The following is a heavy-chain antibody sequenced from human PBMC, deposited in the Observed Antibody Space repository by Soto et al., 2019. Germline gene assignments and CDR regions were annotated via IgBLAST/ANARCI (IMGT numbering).Heavy chain of an antibody. J-gene: IGHJ4*01. Sequence: GGSLRLSCAASGFTFSSYAMNCVRQVPGKGLEWVSSISGSGGNTYYAGSVKGRFTISRDNSKNTLYLQLNSLRAEDTAVYYFARDVSQSDSSSWDDGGPGTLVSVFS. D-gene: IGHD6-13*01. CDR2: ISGSGGNT. V-gene: IGHV3-23*01. CDR1: GFTFSSYA. CDR3: ARDVSQSDSSSWDD.